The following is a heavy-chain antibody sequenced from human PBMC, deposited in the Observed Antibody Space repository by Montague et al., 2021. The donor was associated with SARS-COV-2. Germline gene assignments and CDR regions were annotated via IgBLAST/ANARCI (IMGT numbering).Heavy chain of an antibody. J-gene: IGHJ3*02. Sequence: PALAKPTQTLTLTCTFSGFSLSTSGMCVSWIRQPPGKALEWLALINWDDDKYYSTSLKTRLTISKDTSKNQVVLTMTNMDPVDTATYYCARIWVATRGDAFDIWGQGTMVTVSS. CDR2: INWDDDK. CDR3: ARIWVATRGDAFDI. CDR1: GFSLSTSGMC. V-gene: IGHV2-70*01. D-gene: IGHD2-15*01.